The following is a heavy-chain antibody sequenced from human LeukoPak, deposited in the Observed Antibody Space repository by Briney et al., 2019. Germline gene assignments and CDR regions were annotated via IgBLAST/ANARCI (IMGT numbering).Heavy chain of an antibody. J-gene: IGHJ5*02. CDR3: ARWVLWSNWFDP. Sequence: SETLSLTCTVSGGSIRSSYYYWGWIRQPPGKGLEWIGSIYDSGSTYYNPSLKSRVTISVDTSKNQFSLKLNSVTAADTAVYYCARWVLWSNWFDPWGQGTLVTVSS. CDR1: GGSIRSSYYY. CDR2: IYDSGST. D-gene: IGHD2-21*01. V-gene: IGHV4-39*01.